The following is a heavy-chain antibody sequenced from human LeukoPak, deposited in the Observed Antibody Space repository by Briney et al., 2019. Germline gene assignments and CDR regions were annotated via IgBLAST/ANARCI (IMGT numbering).Heavy chain of an antibody. CDR3: ARETIDYGENNWFDP. CDR1: GFTFSSYE. D-gene: IGHD4-17*01. J-gene: IGHJ5*02. CDR2: ISSIGRTI. Sequence: GGSLRLSCAASGFTFSSYEMNWVRQAPGKGLEWVSYISSIGRTIYYADSVKGRFTISRDNADNSLYLQMNRLRAEDTAVYYCARETIDYGENNWFDPWGQGTLVTVSS. V-gene: IGHV3-48*03.